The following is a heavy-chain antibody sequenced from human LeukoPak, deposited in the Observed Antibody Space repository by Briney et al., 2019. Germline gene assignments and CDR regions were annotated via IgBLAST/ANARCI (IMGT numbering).Heavy chain of an antibody. V-gene: IGHV4-59*01. CDR1: GGSISSYY. CDR2: IYYSGST. D-gene: IGHD2-21*02. CDR3: ARGGGGDLNL. Sequence: TSSETLSLTCTVSGGSISSYYWSWIRQPPGKGLEWIGYIYYSGSTNYNPSLKSRVTISVDTSNNQFSLKLSSVTAADTAVYYCARGGGGDLNLWGQGTLVTVSS. J-gene: IGHJ5*02.